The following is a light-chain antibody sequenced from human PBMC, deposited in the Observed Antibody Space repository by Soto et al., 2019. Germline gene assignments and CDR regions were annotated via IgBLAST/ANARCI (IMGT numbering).Light chain of an antibody. CDR1: RNVLYSSNNKNY. Sequence: DIVMTQSPDSLAVSLGERATINCKSSRNVLYSSNNKNYLAWYQQKPGQPPKLLIYWASTRESGVPDRFSGSGSGTDFTLTISRRQAEDVAVYYCQQYHILPWTFGQGTKVEIK. CDR2: WAS. CDR3: QQYHILPWT. V-gene: IGKV4-1*01. J-gene: IGKJ1*01.